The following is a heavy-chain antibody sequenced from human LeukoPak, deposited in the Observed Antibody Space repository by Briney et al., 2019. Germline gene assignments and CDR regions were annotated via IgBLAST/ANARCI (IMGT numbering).Heavy chain of an antibody. D-gene: IGHD6-13*01. CDR1: GFTFSSYG. J-gene: IGHJ4*02. V-gene: IGHV3-30*02. CDR3: AKDLVAAAGNFDY. Sequence: GGSLRLSCSASGFTFSSYGMHWVRQAPGKGLVWVAFIRYDGSDKYYAESVKGRFTISRDNSKNTLYLQMNSLRAEDTAVYYCAKDLVAAAGNFDYWGQGTLVTVSS. CDR2: IRYDGSDK.